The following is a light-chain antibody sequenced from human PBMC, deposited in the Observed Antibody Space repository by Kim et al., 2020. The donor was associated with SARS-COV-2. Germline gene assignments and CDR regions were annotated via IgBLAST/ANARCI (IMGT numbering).Light chain of an antibody. V-gene: IGKV1-12*02. CDR1: QDISSW. CDR3: QQANSLPFT. J-gene: IGKJ5*01. Sequence: DIQMTQSPSSVSASEGDRVTITCRASQDISSWLAWYQQKPGKAPNLLIYAASSLQSGVPSRFSGSGSGTDFTLTISSLQPEDFATYYCQQANSLPFTFGQGTRLEIK. CDR2: AAS.